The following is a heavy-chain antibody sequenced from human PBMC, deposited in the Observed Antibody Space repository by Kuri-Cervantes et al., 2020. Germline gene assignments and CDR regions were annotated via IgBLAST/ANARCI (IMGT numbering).Heavy chain of an antibody. CDR1: GGSFSDYY. D-gene: IGHD2-21*02. CDR2: ITHKRKT. CDR3: ARELGVSGDYEFDS. V-gene: IGHV4-34*10. J-gene: IGHJ4*02. Sequence: SETLSLTSAVYGGSFSDYYWTWIRQPPGKGLEWIGEITHKRKTNYNPSLKSRITLSVDTSKNQFSLKLSAVTAADTAVYYCARELGVSGDYEFDSWGQGTLVTVSS.